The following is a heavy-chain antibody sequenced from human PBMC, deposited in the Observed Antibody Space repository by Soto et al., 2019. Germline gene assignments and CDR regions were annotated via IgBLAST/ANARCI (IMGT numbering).Heavy chain of an antibody. CDR2: IYYSGST. D-gene: IGHD3-22*01. CDR3: AREIFYDSSGYYSVVNWYFGL. V-gene: IGHV4-31*03. Sequence: QVQLQESGPGLVKPSQTLSLTCTVSGGSISSGGYYWSWIRQHPGKGLEWIGYIYYSGSTYYNPSLKGRVTISVDTSKNQFSLKLSSVTAAEPAVYYCAREIFYDSSGYYSVVNWYFGLWGRGTLVTVSS. J-gene: IGHJ2*01. CDR1: GGSISSGGYY.